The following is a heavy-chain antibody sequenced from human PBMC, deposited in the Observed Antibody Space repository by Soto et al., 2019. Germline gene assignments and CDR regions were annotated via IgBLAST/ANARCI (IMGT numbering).Heavy chain of an antibody. D-gene: IGHD6-13*01. V-gene: IGHV3-23*01. J-gene: IGHJ4*02. CDR3: AKMPSGSGWSPFDS. CDR1: GFSFSSYG. CDR2: ITGSGSNT. Sequence: PGGSLRLSCAASGFSFSSYGMSWVRQAPGKGLEWVAAITGSGSNTDYADFVKGRFTISRDNSKYTLYLQMNSLRVDDTALYYCAKMPSGSGWSPFDSWGQGTLVTVSS.